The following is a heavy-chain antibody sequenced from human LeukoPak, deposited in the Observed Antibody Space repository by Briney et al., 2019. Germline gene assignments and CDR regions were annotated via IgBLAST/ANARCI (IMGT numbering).Heavy chain of an antibody. J-gene: IGHJ5*02. CDR1: AFTFSSYA. V-gene: IGHV3-30*14. Sequence: GGSLRLYWAASAFTFSSYAMHWARQDPGKGLECAAVIAYDGSNKYYADSVKGRFTISRDNSKNTLCLQMNSLSPEDTALYYCARGGGYCSATSCLTWFDPWGQGTLVTVSS. CDR3: ARGGGYCSATSCLTWFDP. D-gene: IGHD2-2*01. CDR2: IAYDGSNK.